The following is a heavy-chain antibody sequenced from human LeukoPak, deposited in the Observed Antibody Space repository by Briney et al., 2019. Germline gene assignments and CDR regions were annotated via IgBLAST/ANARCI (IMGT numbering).Heavy chain of an antibody. CDR2: INHSGST. Sequence: KPSETLSLTYAVYGGSFGGYYWSWIRQPPGKGLEWIGEINHSGSTNYNPSLKSRVTISVDTSKNQFSLKLSSVTAADTAVYYCARESMTTVVTGFDYWGQGTLVTVSS. D-gene: IGHD4-23*01. CDR1: GGSFGGYY. J-gene: IGHJ4*02. CDR3: ARESMTTVVTGFDY. V-gene: IGHV4-34*01.